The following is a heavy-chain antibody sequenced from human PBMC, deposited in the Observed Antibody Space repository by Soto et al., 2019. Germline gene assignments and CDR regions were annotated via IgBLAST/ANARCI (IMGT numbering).Heavy chain of an antibody. J-gene: IGHJ6*02. V-gene: IGHV3-33*03. D-gene: IGHD4-4*01. CDR3: AKETVQTTYSFYGMDV. CDR2: VSFDSKNK. CDR1: GFSFESYS. Sequence: LVESGGGVVQPGRSLTLSCGGSGFSFESYSMHWARQAPGKGLEWLATVSFDSKNKYYIDSVEGRFTLSRDNAKNIVYLQLNSLRHDDTAVYYCAKETVQTTYSFYGMDVWGPGTTVTVSS.